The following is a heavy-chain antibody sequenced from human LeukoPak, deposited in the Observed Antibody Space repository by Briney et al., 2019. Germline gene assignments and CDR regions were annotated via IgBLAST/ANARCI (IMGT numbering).Heavy chain of an antibody. CDR1: GYSISSGYY. J-gene: IGHJ4*02. CDR2: IYHSGST. CDR3: ARIGPAAIQCPRRITGTDY. D-gene: IGHD2-2*02. Sequence: SETLSLTCTVPGYSISSGYYWGWIRQPPGKGLEWIGSIYHSGSTYYNPSLKSRVTISVDTSKNQFSLKLSSVTAADTAVYYCARIGPAAIQCPRRITGTDYWGQGTLVTVSS. V-gene: IGHV4-38-2*02.